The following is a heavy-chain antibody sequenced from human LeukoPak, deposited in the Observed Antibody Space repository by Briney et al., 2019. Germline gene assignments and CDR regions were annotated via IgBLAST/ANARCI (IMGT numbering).Heavy chain of an antibody. Sequence: SETLSLTCTVSGGSISSSYWSWIRQPPGKGLEWIGYIYYSGSTNHNPSLKSRVTISLDTSKNQFSLKLSSVTAADTAVYYCTRDTGTTGEVKFDPWGQGTLVTVSS. V-gene: IGHV4-59*12. CDR2: IYYSGST. J-gene: IGHJ5*02. CDR1: GGSISSSY. D-gene: IGHD4-17*01. CDR3: TRDTGTTGEVKFDP.